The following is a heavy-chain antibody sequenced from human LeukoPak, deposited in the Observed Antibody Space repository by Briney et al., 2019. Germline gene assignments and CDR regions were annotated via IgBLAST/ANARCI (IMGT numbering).Heavy chain of an antibody. Sequence: GGSLRLSCAGSGFTFARHALTWVRQVPGMGLEWVSTISGGGGSTHYADSVKGRFTISRDNSKDTVFLQMNNLRAEDTAIYYCAREGGSCTSSSCSDYFDYWGQGTLVTVSP. CDR2: ISGGGGST. J-gene: IGHJ4*02. V-gene: IGHV3-23*01. CDR1: GFTFARHA. D-gene: IGHD6-13*01. CDR3: AREGGSCTSSSCSDYFDY.